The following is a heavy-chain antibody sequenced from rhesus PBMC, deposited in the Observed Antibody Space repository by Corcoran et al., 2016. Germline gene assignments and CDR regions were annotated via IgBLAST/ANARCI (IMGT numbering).Heavy chain of an antibody. CDR1: GGSISGYYH. J-gene: IGHJ4*01. V-gene: IGHV4-73*01. Sequence: QVKLQQWGEGLVKPSETLYLTRAVYGGSISGYYHWRWIRQPPGKGLEWIVYIYGNSASTNYTPSLKNRVTISKDTSKNQFSLKLSSVTAADTAVYYCAREGIAAAGWVDYWGQGVLVTVSS. CDR3: AREGIAAAGWVDY. CDR2: IYGNSAST. D-gene: IGHD6-25*01.